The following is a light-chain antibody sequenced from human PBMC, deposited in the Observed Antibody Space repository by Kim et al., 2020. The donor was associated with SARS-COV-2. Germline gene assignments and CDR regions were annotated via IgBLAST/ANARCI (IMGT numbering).Light chain of an antibody. Sequence: SASVGDRVTNPCRTTQSISSHLNWYQQKPGRAPKLLISAASTLQGGVPSRFSGSGSETDFTLTISSLQPEDFATYFCQQSYITPFTFGPGTKVDIK. CDR1: QSISSH. CDR3: QQSYITPFT. J-gene: IGKJ3*01. V-gene: IGKV1-39*01. CDR2: AAS.